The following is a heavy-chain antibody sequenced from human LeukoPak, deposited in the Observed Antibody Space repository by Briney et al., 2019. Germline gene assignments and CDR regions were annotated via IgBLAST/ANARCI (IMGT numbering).Heavy chain of an antibody. CDR2: ISNSGNTI. Sequence: GGSLRLSCAASGFTFSSYEMNWVRQAPGKGLEWVSYISNSGNTIYYADSVKGRFTISRDNAKNSLYLQMNSLRAEDTAVYYCAREEGYSSGPDFDYWGQGTLVTVSS. D-gene: IGHD6-19*01. V-gene: IGHV3-48*03. CDR3: AREEGYSSGPDFDY. J-gene: IGHJ4*02. CDR1: GFTFSSYE.